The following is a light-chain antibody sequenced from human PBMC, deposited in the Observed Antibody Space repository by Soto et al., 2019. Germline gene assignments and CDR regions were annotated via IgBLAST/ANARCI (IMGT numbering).Light chain of an antibody. CDR1: QSISRN. Sequence: IVMTQSPATLSVSPGESATLSCRASQSISRNLAWYQQKPGQTPRLLIYGASTRATGIAARFSGGGSGAEFTLTISSLQSEDFAIYYCQQYSDWFTFGQGTKLAIK. J-gene: IGKJ2*01. V-gene: IGKV3-15*01. CDR2: GAS. CDR3: QQYSDWFT.